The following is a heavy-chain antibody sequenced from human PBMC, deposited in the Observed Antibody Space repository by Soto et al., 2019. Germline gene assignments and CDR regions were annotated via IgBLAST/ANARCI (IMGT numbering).Heavy chain of an antibody. CDR1: GYTFTEFD. J-gene: IGHJ4*02. Sequence: QVLLVQSGADVKKPGASVKVSCKTSGYTFTEFDINWVRQAPGQGLVWMGWMTTNTGNTGYAQKFQGRVTMTRDTSISTVYMELRRLRSEDTAVYYCARVVGFFGGHAGYWGQRTVVTVSS. D-gene: IGHD3-3*01. CDR3: ARVVGFFGGHAGY. V-gene: IGHV1-8*01. CDR2: MTTNTGNT.